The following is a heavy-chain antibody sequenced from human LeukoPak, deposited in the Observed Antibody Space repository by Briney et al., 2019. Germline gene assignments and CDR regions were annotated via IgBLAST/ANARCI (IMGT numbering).Heavy chain of an antibody. CDR1: GFTFSSYW. CDR3: ARGPHYDILTGYYY. J-gene: IGHJ4*02. D-gene: IGHD3-9*01. V-gene: IGHV3-7*01. CDR2: IKQDGSEK. Sequence: GGSLRLSCAASGFTFSSYWMSWVRQAPGKGLEWVANIKQDGSEKYYVDSVKGRFTISRDNAKNSLYLQMNSLRAEDTAVYYCARGPHYDILTGYYYWGQGTLVTVSS.